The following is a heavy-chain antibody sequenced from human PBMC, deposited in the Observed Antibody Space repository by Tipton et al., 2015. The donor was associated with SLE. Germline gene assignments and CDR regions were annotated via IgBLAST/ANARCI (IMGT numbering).Heavy chain of an antibody. J-gene: IGHJ4*02. Sequence: SLRLSCAASGFTFSSYSMNWVRQASGKGLEWVSSISSSSSYIYYADSVKGRFTISRDNAKNSLYLQMNSLRAEDTAVYYCARDNSPGIAVAAEDYWGQGTLVTVSS. CDR3: ARDNSPGIAVAAEDY. CDR1: GFTFSSYS. CDR2: ISSSSSYI. V-gene: IGHV3-21*03. D-gene: IGHD6-19*01.